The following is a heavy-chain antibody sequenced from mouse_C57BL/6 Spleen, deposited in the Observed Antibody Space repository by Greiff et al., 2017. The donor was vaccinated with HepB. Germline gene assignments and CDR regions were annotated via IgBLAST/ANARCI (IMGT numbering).Heavy chain of an antibody. CDR1: GYTFTSYG. V-gene: IGHV1-81*01. J-gene: IGHJ4*01. D-gene: IGHD2-1*01. Sequence: QVQLQQSGAELARPGASVKLSCKASGYTFTSYGISWVKQRTGQGLEWIGEIYPRSGNTYYNEKFKGKATLTADKSSSTAYMELRSLTSEDSAVYFCAGVVCYGNSYYDMDYWGQGTSVTVSS. CDR3: AGVVCYGNSYYDMDY. CDR2: IYPRSGNT.